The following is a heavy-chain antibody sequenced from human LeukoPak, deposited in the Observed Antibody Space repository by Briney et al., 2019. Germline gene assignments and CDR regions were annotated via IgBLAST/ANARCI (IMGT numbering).Heavy chain of an antibody. J-gene: IGHJ4*02. V-gene: IGHV3-11*03. Sequence: GGSLRLSCAASGFTFSDLYMSWIRQAPGKGLEWVSYISGRSSYTDYADSVKGRFTISRDNAKTSLYLQMNILRAEDTAVYYCANLGKGYWGQGALVTVSS. CDR3: ANLGKGY. CDR1: GFTFSDLY. CDR2: ISGRSSYT.